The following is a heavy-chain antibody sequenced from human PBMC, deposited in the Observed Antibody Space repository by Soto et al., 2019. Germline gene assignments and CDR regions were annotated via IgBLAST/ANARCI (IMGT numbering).Heavy chain of an antibody. Sequence: QVQLQQWGAGPLRPLETLSLTCGVSGGSFSGYYWAWIRQSPGKGLEWIGEINDRGSINYNPSLKSRVSISVDTSKNPYSLNLRSVPAADTAVYYCARESHDILTGPPWVWYGDLWGRGNLVPV. D-gene: IGHD3-9*01. J-gene: IGHJ2*01. V-gene: IGHV4-34*01. CDR2: INDRGSI. CDR1: GGSFSGYY. CDR3: ARESHDILTGPPWVWYGDL.